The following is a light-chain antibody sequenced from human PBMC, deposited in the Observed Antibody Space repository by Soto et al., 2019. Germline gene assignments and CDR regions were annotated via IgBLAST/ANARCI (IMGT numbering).Light chain of an antibody. J-gene: IGKJ3*01. CDR2: ATS. Sequence: DIQMTQSPSSLSASVGDRVTIACRASQSIAGFLNWYQQKPGKAPDLLIYATSSLHSGVTPRFSGSGSGADFNLTISPLRPEDSATYFCQQTFNNPTFGPGT. V-gene: IGKV1-39*01. CDR3: QQTFNNPT. CDR1: QSIAGF.